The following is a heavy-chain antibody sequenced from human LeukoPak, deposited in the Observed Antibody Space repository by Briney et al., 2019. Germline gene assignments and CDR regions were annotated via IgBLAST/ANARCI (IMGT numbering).Heavy chain of an antibody. CDR2: ITNSGGDT. J-gene: IGHJ3*01. CDR3: AKDFMSSGFRKNDGFDV. D-gene: IGHD3-22*01. Sequence: PGGSLRLSRAASGFTFFNYAMSWVRQAPGKGLEWVSGITNSGGDTYYADSVKGRFTIARDNSKNTLSLQMNSLRAEDTAVYYCAKDFMSSGFRKNDGFDVWGQGTMVTVSS. V-gene: IGHV3-23*01. CDR1: GFTFFNYA.